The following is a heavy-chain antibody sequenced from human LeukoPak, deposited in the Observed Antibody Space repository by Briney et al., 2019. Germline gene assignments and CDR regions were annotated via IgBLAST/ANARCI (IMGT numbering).Heavy chain of an antibody. D-gene: IGHD3-22*01. CDR2: ISGSGGST. V-gene: IGHV3-23*01. CDR3: AKGRYYHDNSDAFEI. J-gene: IGHJ3*02. CDR1: GFTFSSYA. Sequence: PGGSLRLSCAASGFTFSSYAISWVRQAPGKGLEWVSAISGSGGSTYYTDSVKGRFAISRDNSKNTLYLQMNSLRAEDTAVYQCAKGRYYHDNSDAFEIWGQGTMDTVSS.